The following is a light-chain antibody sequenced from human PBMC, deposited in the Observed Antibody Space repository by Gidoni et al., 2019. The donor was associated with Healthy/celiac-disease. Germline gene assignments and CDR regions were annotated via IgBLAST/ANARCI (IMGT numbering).Light chain of an antibody. CDR3: CSYAGSYTYVV. Sequence: QSALTQPRSVSGSPGQSVTISFTGTSTDVGGYNYVSWYQQHPSKAPKLMIYDVSKRPSGVPDRFSGSKSGNTASLTISGLQAEDEADYYCCSYAGSYTYVVFGGGTKLTVL. CDR2: DVS. V-gene: IGLV2-11*01. CDR1: STDVGGYNY. J-gene: IGLJ2*01.